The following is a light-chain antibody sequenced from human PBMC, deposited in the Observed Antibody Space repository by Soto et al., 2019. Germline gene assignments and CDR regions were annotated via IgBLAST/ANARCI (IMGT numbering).Light chain of an antibody. Sequence: EIVLTQSPGTLSLSPGDRATLSCRASQSLSSNYLAWYQQKRGQAPRLLIYGASNRATDIPDRFSGSGSGTEFALTITRLEPADFAVYFCQQYDTFTRTFGQGTKVEIQ. CDR2: GAS. J-gene: IGKJ1*01. CDR1: QSLSSNY. V-gene: IGKV3-20*01. CDR3: QQYDTFTRT.